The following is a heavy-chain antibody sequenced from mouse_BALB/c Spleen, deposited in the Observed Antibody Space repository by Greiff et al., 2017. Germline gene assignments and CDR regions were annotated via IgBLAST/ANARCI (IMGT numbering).Heavy chain of an antibody. Sequence: QVQLQQSGAELVKPGASVKMSCKASGYTFTSYWINWVKQRPGQGLEWIGDIYPGRGITNYNEKFKSKATLTLDTSSSTAYMQLSSLTSEDSAVYYCSRRRGNYGYFDVWGAGTTVTVSS. D-gene: IGHD2-1*01. CDR1: GYTFTSYW. CDR3: SRRRGNYGYFDV. J-gene: IGHJ1*01. V-gene: IGHV1-55*01. CDR2: IYPGRGIT.